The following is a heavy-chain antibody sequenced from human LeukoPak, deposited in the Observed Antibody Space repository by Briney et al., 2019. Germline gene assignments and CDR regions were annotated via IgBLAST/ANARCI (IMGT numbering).Heavy chain of an antibody. CDR1: GYTLTELS. CDR2: FDPEDGET. CDR3: ARDRGQWLAPYYYYYYYMDV. V-gene: IGHV1-24*01. J-gene: IGHJ6*03. Sequence: ASVKVSCKVSGYTLTELSMHWVRQAPGKGLEWMGGFDPEDGETIYAQKFQGRVTMTEDTSTDTAYMELRSLRSDDTAVYYCARDRGQWLAPYYYYYYYMDVWGKGTTVTVSS. D-gene: IGHD6-19*01.